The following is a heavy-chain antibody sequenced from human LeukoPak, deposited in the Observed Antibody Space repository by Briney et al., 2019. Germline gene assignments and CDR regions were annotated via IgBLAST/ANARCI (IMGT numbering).Heavy chain of an antibody. CDR1: GVSPRVFY. D-gene: IGHD2-2*01. V-gene: IGHV4-34*01. Sequence: SQTLSLTPVVDGVSPRVFYGTCVPEAPGKGREWRGEMSYSGSTKYNPSLKSRVTIEVDTSKRHICLRVSSVTAADTAVYYCAKGKSGHYQSVTDEYYYYMVVWGKGTTVIVSS. J-gene: IGHJ6*03. CDR2: MSYSGST. CDR3: AKGKSGHYQSVTDEYYYYMVV.